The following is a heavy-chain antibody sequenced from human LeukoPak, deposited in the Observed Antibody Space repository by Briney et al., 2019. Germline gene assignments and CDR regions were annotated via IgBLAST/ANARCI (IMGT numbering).Heavy chain of an antibody. CDR3: AKDVDRRKWELTFDY. V-gene: IGHV3-23*01. D-gene: IGHD1-26*01. Sequence: GGSLRLSCAASGFTFSSYAMSWVRQAPGKGLEWVSAISGSGGSTYYADSVKGRFTISRDNSKNTLYLQMNSLRAEDTAVYYCAKDVDRRKWELTFDYWGQGTLVTASS. J-gene: IGHJ4*02. CDR2: ISGSGGST. CDR1: GFTFSSYA.